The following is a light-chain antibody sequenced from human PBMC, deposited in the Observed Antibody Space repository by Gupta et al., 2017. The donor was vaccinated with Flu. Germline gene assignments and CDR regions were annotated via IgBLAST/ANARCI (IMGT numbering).Light chain of an antibody. CDR2: ETS. CDR1: QNVDRW. CDR3: QRYDNFPNS. V-gene: IGKV1-5*03. Sequence: DNQMPQSPSTLSASVGDRVTITCRASQNVDRWLAWYQQRPGRAPKLLIYETSNLESGVPSRFSGSGSGTXFTLTIXSLQPDDFATYFCQRYDNFPNSFGXGTKVEIK. J-gene: IGKJ2*03.